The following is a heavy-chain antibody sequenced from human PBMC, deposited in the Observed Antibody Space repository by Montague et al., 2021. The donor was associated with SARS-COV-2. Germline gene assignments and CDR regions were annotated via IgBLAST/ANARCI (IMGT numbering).Heavy chain of an antibody. CDR1: GLTVTDTY. CDR3: ARDKFYYNSASYAMDL. J-gene: IGHJ6*02. D-gene: IGHD3-10*01. Sequence: SLRLSCAASGLTVTDTYMTWVRQPPGKGLEWVSVFYAGGDTYYADSVKGRFTIFRDSSNLYLQMNNLRAEDTAVYYCARDKFYYNSASYAMDLWGQGTTVTVSS. CDR2: FYAGGDT. V-gene: IGHV3-53*01.